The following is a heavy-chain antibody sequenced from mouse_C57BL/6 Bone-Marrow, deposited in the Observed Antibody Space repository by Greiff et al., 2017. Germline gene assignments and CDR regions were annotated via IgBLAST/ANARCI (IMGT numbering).Heavy chain of an antibody. CDR2: IDPSDSYT. D-gene: IGHD2-2*01. Sequence: VQLQQPGAELVMPGASVKLSCKASGYTFTSYWMHWVKQRPGQGLEWIGEIDPSDSYTNYNQKFKGKSTLTVDKSSSTAYMQLSSLTSEDSAVYYCARKEVTTGECYCAMDYWGQGTSVTVSA. CDR1: GYTFTSYW. V-gene: IGHV1-69*01. J-gene: IGHJ4*01. CDR3: ARKEVTTGECYCAMDY.